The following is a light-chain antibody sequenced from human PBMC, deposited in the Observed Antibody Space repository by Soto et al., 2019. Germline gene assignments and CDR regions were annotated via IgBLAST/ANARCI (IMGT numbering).Light chain of an antibody. V-gene: IGLV1-44*01. J-gene: IGLJ7*01. CDR2: SNN. CDR3: AAWDESLNGYAV. CDR1: SSNIGSNT. Sequence: QSVLTQPPSASGTPGQRVTISCSGSSSNIGSNTVNWYQQLPGTAPKLLIFSNNQRPSGVPDRFSGSKSGTSASLAISGLQSEDEADYYCAAWDESLNGYAVFGGGTQLTVL.